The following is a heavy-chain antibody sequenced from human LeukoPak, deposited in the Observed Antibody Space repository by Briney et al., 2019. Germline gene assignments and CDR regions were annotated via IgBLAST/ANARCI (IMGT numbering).Heavy chain of an antibody. J-gene: IGHJ3*02. V-gene: IGHV4-34*01. CDR1: GGSFSGYY. D-gene: IGHD3-22*01. CDR2: INHSGST. CDR3: ARSGIGRITMLVVVPFDAFDI. Sequence: SETLSLTCAVYGGSFSGYYWSWIRQPPGKGLEWIGEINHSGSTNYNPSLKSRVTISVDMSKNQFSLKLSSVTAADTAVYYCARSGIGRITMLVVVPFDAFDIWGQGTMVTVSS.